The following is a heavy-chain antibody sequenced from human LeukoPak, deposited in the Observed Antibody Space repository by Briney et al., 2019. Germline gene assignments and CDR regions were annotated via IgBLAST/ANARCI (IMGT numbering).Heavy chain of an antibody. CDR2: IRYDGSNK. J-gene: IGHJ6*03. CDR3: AKARIVGKDYYYYYMDV. Sequence: PGGSLRLSCAASGFTFSSYGMHWVRQAPGKGLEWVAFIRYDGSNKYYAGSVKGRFTISRDNSKNTLYLQMNSLRAEDTAVYYCAKARIVGKDYYYYYMDVWGKGTTVTVSS. CDR1: GFTFSSYG. V-gene: IGHV3-30*02. D-gene: IGHD2-15*01.